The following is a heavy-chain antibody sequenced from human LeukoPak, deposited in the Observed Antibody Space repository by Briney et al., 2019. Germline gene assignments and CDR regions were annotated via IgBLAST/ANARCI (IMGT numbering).Heavy chain of an antibody. CDR2: ISGSGGST. Sequence: SGGSLRLSCAASGFTFSRYWMSWVRQAPGKGLEWVSGISGSGGSTYYADSVKGRFTIFRDNSKNTLYLQMNSLRAEDTAVYHCANGWSPDYWGRGTPVTVSS. D-gene: IGHD2-15*01. CDR1: GFTFSRYW. CDR3: ANGWSPDY. J-gene: IGHJ4*02. V-gene: IGHV3-23*01.